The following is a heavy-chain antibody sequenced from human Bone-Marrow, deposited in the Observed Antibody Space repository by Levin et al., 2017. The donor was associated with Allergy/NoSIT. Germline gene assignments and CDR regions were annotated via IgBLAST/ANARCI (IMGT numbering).Heavy chain of an antibody. CDR1: GFTFSSYA. J-gene: IGHJ1*01. Sequence: GGSLRLSCAASGFTFSSYAMSWVRQAPGKGLEWVSAISGSGGSTYYADSVKGRFTISRDNSKNTLYLQMNSLRAEDTAVYYCAKEGVYSSSLEYFWPFQHWGQGTLVTVSS. V-gene: IGHV3-23*01. D-gene: IGHD6-13*01. CDR2: ISGSGGST. CDR3: AKEGVYSSSLEYFWPFQH.